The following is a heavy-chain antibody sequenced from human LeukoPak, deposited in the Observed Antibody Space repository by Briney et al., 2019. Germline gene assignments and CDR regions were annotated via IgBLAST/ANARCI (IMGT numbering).Heavy chain of an antibody. Sequence: ASVKVSCKASGYTFTSYGISWVRQAPGQGLEWMGWISAHNGNTNYAQKLQGRVTMTTDTSTSTAYMELRSLRSDDTAVYYCARAKLWFGELPSAEDYWGQGTLVTVSS. D-gene: IGHD3-10*01. CDR3: ARAKLWFGELPSAEDY. J-gene: IGHJ4*02. CDR2: ISAHNGNT. CDR1: GYTFTSYG. V-gene: IGHV1-18*01.